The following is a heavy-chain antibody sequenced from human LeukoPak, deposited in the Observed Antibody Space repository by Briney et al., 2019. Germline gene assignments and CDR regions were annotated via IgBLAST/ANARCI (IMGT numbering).Heavy chain of an antibody. Sequence: GGSLRLSCAASGFTFNSYPMHWVRQAPGKGLEWVSRINSDGSSTSYADSVKGRFTISRDNAKNTLYLQMNSLRAEDTAVYYCARGGLLWFGELSAMDVWGKGTTVTVSS. CDR2: INSDGSST. D-gene: IGHD3-10*01. J-gene: IGHJ6*04. CDR3: ARGGLLWFGELSAMDV. V-gene: IGHV3-74*01. CDR1: GFTFNSYP.